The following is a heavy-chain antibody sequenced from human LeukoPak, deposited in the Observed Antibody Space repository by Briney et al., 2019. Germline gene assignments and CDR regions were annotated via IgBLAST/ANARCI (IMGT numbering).Heavy chain of an antibody. Sequence: PSETLSLTCTVSGGSISSGSYYWSWIRQPAGKGLEWIGHIYTSGSTNYNPSLKSRVTISVETSKNQFSLKLKSVTAADTAVYYCARGGYYGSGNDFRFDPWGQETLVTVSS. CDR2: IYTSGST. J-gene: IGHJ5*02. V-gene: IGHV4-61*09. D-gene: IGHD3-10*01. CDR1: GGSISSGSYY. CDR3: ARGGYYGSGNDFRFDP.